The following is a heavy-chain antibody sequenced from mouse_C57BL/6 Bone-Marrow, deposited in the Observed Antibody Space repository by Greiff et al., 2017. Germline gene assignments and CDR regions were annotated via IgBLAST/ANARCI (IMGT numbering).Heavy chain of an antibody. Sequence: VQLQQSGAELAKPGASVKLSCKASGYTFTSYWMHWVKQRPGQGLEWIGYINPSSGYTKYNQTFKDKATLTADKSSSTAYMQLSSLTSEDAAVYYCARWLLLLFDYWGQGTTLTVSS. CDR2: INPSSGYT. CDR3: ARWLLLLFDY. J-gene: IGHJ2*01. V-gene: IGHV1-7*01. CDR1: GYTFTSYW. D-gene: IGHD2-3*01.